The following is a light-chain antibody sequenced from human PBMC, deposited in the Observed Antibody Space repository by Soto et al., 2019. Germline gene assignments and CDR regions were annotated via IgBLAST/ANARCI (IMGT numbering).Light chain of an antibody. CDR3: CSYVGSSILM. CDR2: EVN. CDR1: SSDVGLYNL. J-gene: IGLJ3*02. Sequence: QSALTQPASVSGSPGQSITISCTGTSSDVGLYNLVSWYQHLPGEAPKLIIYEVNERPSGISDRFSGSKSGNTASLTISGLQVDDEADYYCCSYVGSSILMFGGGTKLTVL. V-gene: IGLV2-23*02.